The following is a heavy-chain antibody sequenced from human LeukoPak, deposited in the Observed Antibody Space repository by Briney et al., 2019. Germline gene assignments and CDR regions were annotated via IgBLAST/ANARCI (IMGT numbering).Heavy chain of an antibody. D-gene: IGHD3-10*01. CDR2: IYYSGST. Sequence: SETLSLTCTVSGGSISSSSYYWGWIRQPPGKGLEWIGSIYYSGSTYYNPSLKSRVTISVDTSKNQFSLKLSSVTAADTAVYYCARHRGSGSYYNSFSWFDPWGQGTLVIVSS. CDR1: GGSISSSSYY. CDR3: ARHRGSGSYYNSFSWFDP. V-gene: IGHV4-39*01. J-gene: IGHJ5*02.